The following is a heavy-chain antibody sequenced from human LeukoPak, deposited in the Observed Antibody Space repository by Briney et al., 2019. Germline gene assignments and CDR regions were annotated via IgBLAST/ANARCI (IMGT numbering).Heavy chain of an antibody. V-gene: IGHV3-21*01. CDR1: GFTFSSHS. Sequence: GGSLRLSCAASGFTFSSHSMNWVRQAPGKGLEWVSSISSSSSYIYYADSVKGRFTISRDNAKNSLYLQMNSLRAEDTAVYYCARDLGWEPRGGDYWGQGTLVTVSS. D-gene: IGHD1-26*01. J-gene: IGHJ4*02. CDR2: ISSSSSYI. CDR3: ARDLGWEPRGGDY.